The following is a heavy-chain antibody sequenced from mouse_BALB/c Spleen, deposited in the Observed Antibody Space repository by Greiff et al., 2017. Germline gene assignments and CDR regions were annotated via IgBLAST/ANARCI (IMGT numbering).Heavy chain of an antibody. V-gene: IGHV5-9-4*01. Sequence: EVMLVESGGGLVKPGGSLKLSCAASGFTFSSYAMSWVRQSPEKRLEWVAEISSGGSYTYYPDTVTGRFTISRDNAKNTLYLEMSSLRSEDTAMYYCARVELRRAMDYWGQGTSVTVSS. CDR2: ISSGGSYT. CDR1: GFTFSSYA. D-gene: IGHD2-12*01. J-gene: IGHJ4*01. CDR3: ARVELRRAMDY.